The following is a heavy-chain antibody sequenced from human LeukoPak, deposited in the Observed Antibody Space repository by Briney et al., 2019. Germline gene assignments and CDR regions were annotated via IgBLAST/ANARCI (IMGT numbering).Heavy chain of an antibody. CDR1: GFTFSSYA. CDR2: ISGSGGST. CDR3: AKGSSSWYESLDYYYGMDV. V-gene: IGHV3-23*01. Sequence: GGSLGLSCAASGFTFSSYAMSWVRQAPGKGLEWVSAISGSGGSTYYADSVKGRFTISRDNSKNTLYLQMNSLRAEDTAVYYCAKGSSSWYESLDYYYGMDVWGQGTTVTVSS. D-gene: IGHD6-13*01. J-gene: IGHJ6*02.